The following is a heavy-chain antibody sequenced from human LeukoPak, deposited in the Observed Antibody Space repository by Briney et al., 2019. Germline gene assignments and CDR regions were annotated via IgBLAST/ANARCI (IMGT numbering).Heavy chain of an antibody. Sequence: PGGSLRLSCAASRFAFSNYVMNWVRQPPGKGLEWVSSIAASGGATYYADSMKGRFTISRDNSKNTLYLQMTSLKAEDTAVYYCAKRGSDFRALEYWGQGTLVTVSS. CDR1: RFAFSNYV. J-gene: IGHJ4*02. CDR3: AKRGSDFRALEY. CDR2: IAASGGAT. D-gene: IGHD3-3*01. V-gene: IGHV3-23*01.